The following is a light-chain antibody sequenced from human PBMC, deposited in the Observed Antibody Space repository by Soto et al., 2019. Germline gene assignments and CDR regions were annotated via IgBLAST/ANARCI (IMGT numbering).Light chain of an antibody. CDR2: RAS. Sequence: EIVLTQSPATLSLSPGERATLSCRASQSVSSYLAWYQQKPGQAPRLLIYRASTRATGIPARFSGSGSGTDFTLTISSLEPEDFAVYYCQQRSNWPWTFGQGTKVDIK. CDR3: QQRSNWPWT. J-gene: IGKJ1*01. CDR1: QSVSSY. V-gene: IGKV3-11*01.